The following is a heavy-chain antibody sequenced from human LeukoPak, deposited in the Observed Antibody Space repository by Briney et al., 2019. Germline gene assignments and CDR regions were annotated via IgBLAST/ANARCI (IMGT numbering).Heavy chain of an antibody. CDR3: ARGENYYDSSGQGDY. CDR1: GFTFSDYY. CDR2: ISSSGSTI. J-gene: IGHJ4*02. V-gene: IGHV3-11*01. D-gene: IGHD3-22*01. Sequence: GGSLRLSCAASGFTFSDYYMSWIRQAPGKGLEWVSYISSSGSTIYYADSVKGRFSISRDNAKNSLYLQMNSLRAEDTAVYYCARGENYYDSSGQGDYRGQGTLVTVSS.